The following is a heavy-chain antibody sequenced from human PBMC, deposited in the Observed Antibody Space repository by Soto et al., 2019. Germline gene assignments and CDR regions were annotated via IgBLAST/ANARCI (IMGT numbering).Heavy chain of an antibody. D-gene: IGHD6-19*01. CDR3: ASISYSSGFDY. Sequence: SETLSLTCTVSGGSISSRSYYWGWIRQPPGKGLEWIGSIYYSGSTYYNPSLKSRVTISVDTSKNQFSLKLSSVTAADTAVYYCASISYSSGFDYWGQGTLVTVSS. CDR1: GGSISSRSYY. J-gene: IGHJ4*02. CDR2: IYYSGST. V-gene: IGHV4-39*01.